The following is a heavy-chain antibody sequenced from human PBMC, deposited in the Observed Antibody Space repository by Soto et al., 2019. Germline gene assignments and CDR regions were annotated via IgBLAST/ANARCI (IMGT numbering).Heavy chain of an antibody. CDR1: GGTFSSYA. J-gene: IGHJ4*02. CDR2: IIPIFGTA. V-gene: IGHV1-69*01. D-gene: IGHD6-19*01. CDR3: AGGVGVAGPTNPHFDY. Sequence: QVQLVQSGAEVKKPGSSVKVSCKASGGTFSSYAISWVRQAPGQGLEWMGGIIPIFGTANYAQKFQGRVTITADESTSTASMGLSSLISENTAVYYCAGGVGVAGPTNPHFDYWGQGTLVTVSS.